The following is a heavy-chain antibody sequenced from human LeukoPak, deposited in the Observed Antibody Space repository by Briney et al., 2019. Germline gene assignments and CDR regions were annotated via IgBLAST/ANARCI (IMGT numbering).Heavy chain of an antibody. CDR3: ARGYYHDSNGYFWFDP. V-gene: IGHV4-31*03. CDR1: GGSISGGGYY. CDR2: IYNSGSP. D-gene: IGHD3-22*01. Sequence: SETLSLTCTVSGGSISGGGYYWSWIRQYPGKGLEWFGYIYNSGSPYYNPSLKRRVTMSAAASKNQFSLKLYSVTAADTAVYYCARGYYHDSNGYFWFDPWGQGTLVTVSS. J-gene: IGHJ5*02.